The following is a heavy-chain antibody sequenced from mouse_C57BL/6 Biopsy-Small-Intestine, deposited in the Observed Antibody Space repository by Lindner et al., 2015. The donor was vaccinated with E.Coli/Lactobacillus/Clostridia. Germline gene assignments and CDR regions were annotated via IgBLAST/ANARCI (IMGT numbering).Heavy chain of an antibody. J-gene: IGHJ2*01. CDR1: GYSFTGYF. Sequence: VQLQESGPELVKPGDSVKISCKASGYSFTGYFMNWVMQSHGKSLEWIGRINPYNGDTFYNQRFKGEATLTVDKSSRTAHMELRSLTSEDSAVYYCARSPSYGTYFDYWGQGTTLTVSS. V-gene: IGHV1-20*01. CDR2: INPYNGDT. CDR3: ARSPSYGTYFDY. D-gene: IGHD1-1*01.